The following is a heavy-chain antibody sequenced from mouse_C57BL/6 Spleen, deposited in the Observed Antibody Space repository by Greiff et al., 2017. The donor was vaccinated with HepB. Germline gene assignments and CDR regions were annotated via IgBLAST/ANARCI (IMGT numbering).Heavy chain of an antibody. Sequence: VHLVESGPELVKPGASVKISCKASGYAFSSSWMNWVKQRPGKGLEWIGRIYPGDGDTNYNGKFKGKATLTADKSSSTAYMQLSSLTSEDSAVYFCARGGWLLRYFDYWGQSTTLTVSS. V-gene: IGHV1-82*01. J-gene: IGHJ2*01. D-gene: IGHD2-3*01. CDR3: ARGGWLLRYFDY. CDR1: GYAFSSSW. CDR2: IYPGDGDT.